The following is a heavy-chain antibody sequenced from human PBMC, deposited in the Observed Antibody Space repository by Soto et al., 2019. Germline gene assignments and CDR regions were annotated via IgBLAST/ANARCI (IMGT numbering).Heavy chain of an antibody. CDR2: ISSSSSYI. V-gene: IGHV3-21*01. Sequence: GGSLILSCAASGFTFSSYSMNWVRQAPGKGLEWVSSISSSSSYIYYADSVKGRFTISRDNAKNSLYLQMNSLRAEDTAVYYCARDSIGLRVRNYWGQGTLGTVSS. CDR1: GFTFSSYS. D-gene: IGHD6-6*01. CDR3: ARDSIGLRVRNY. J-gene: IGHJ4*02.